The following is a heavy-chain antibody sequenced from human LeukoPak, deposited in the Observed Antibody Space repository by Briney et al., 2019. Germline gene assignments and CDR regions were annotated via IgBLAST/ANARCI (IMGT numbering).Heavy chain of an antibody. CDR2: IYPGDSDT. V-gene: IGHV5-51*01. J-gene: IGHJ4*01. CDR3: SGPVGRVGWYCGNCLNCL. Sequence: GESLKISCKGSGYRFTSDWIGWVRQMPGKGLEWMGIIYPGDSDTRYSPSFQGQVTISADKSVNTAYLQWSSLKASDTAMYYCSGPVGRVGWYCGNCLNCLRGQGTLVPRSS. CDR1: GYRFTSDW. D-gene: IGHD6-19*01.